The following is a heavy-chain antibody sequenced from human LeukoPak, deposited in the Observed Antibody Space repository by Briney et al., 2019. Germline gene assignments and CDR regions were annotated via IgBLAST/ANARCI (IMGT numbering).Heavy chain of an antibody. CDR1: GGSISSYY. CDR2: IYYSGST. CDR3: ARVVPLRSAYTARWFDP. Sequence: SETLSLTCTVSGGSISSYYWSWIRRPPGKGLEWIGYIYYSGSTNYNPSLKSRVTISVDTSKNQFSLKLSSVTAADTAVYYCARVVPLRSAYTARWFDPWGQGTLVTVSS. V-gene: IGHV4-59*01. J-gene: IGHJ5*02. D-gene: IGHD3-3*01.